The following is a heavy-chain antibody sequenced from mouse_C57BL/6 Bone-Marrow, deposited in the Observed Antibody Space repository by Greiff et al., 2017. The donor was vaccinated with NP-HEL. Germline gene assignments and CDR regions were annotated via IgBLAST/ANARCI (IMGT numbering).Heavy chain of an antibody. CDR3: TLYYYGSPFAY. Sequence: EVQLQQSGTVLARPGASVKMSCKTSGYTFTSYWMHWVKQRPGQGLEWIGAIYPGNSDTSYNQKFKGKAKLTAVTSASTAYMELSSLTNEDAAVYYCTLYYYGSPFAYWGQGTLVTVSA. CDR2: IYPGNSDT. J-gene: IGHJ3*01. V-gene: IGHV1-5*01. D-gene: IGHD1-1*01. CDR1: GYTFTSYW.